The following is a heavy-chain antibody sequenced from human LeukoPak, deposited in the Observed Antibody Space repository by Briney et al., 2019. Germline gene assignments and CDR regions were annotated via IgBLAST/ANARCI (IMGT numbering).Heavy chain of an antibody. J-gene: IGHJ2*01. CDR3: ARDDDYGDSYWYFDL. Sequence: PGRSLRLSCAASGFTFSSYGMHWVRHAPGKGLEWVSVIWYDGTNKFYADSVKGRFTISRDNSKNTLYLQMNSLRAEDTAVYYCARDDDYGDSYWYFDLWGRGTLVTVSS. D-gene: IGHD4-17*01. CDR1: GFTFSSYG. V-gene: IGHV3-33*01. CDR2: IWYDGTNK.